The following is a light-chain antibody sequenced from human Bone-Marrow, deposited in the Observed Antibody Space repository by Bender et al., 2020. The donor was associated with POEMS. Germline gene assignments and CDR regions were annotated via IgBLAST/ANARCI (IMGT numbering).Light chain of an antibody. J-gene: IGLJ1*01. V-gene: IGLV2-23*01. CDR3: CSYAGNNLVDNF. CDR2: EAS. Sequence: QSALTQPASVSGSPGQSITISCTGTSSDVGLYNLVSWYQQHPGKAPKLLIYEASKRPSGVPDRFSGSQSGNTASLTISGLQADDDADYYCCSYAGNNLVDNFFGSGTKVTVL. CDR1: SSDVGLYNL.